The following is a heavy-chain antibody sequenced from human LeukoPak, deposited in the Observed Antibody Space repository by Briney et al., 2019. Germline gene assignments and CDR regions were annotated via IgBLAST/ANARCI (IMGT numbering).Heavy chain of an antibody. CDR2: ISSSSSYI. CDR1: GFTFSSYS. D-gene: IGHD4-23*01. V-gene: IGHV3-21*01. Sequence: PGGSLRLSCAASGFTFSSYSMNWVRQAPGTGLEWVSSISSSSSYIYYADSVKGRFTISRDNAKNSLYLQMNSLRAEDTAVYYCARSPGNSDDFDYWGQGTLVTVSS. J-gene: IGHJ4*02. CDR3: ARSPGNSDDFDY.